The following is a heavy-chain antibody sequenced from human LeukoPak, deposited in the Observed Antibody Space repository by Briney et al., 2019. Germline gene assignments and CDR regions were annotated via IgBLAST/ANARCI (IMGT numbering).Heavy chain of an antibody. CDR1: GFAFSTYA. D-gene: IGHD1-26*01. J-gene: IGHJ4*02. CDR3: AKVPNSGNYHYFDY. Sequence: PGGSLRLSCAASGFAFSTYAMSWVRQAPGKGLEWVSAISGSGTNTYYADSVKGRFTISRDNSKNTLYLQMNSLRAEDTAVYFCAKVPNSGNYHYFDYWGQGTPVTVSS. V-gene: IGHV3-23*01. CDR2: ISGSGTNT.